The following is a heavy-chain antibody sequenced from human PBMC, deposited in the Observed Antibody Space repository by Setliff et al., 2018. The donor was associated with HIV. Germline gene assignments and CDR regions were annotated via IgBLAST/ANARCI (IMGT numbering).Heavy chain of an antibody. V-gene: IGHV4-59*01. J-gene: IGHJ6*02. Sequence: PSETLSLTCTVSGGSISSYYWSWIRQPPGKGLEWIGYIYYSGSTNYNPSLKSQVAISVDTSKNQFSLKLSSVIASDTAVYYCARIFGDQGYYYGMDVWGQGTTVTVS. CDR3: ARIFGDQGYYYGMDV. CDR2: IYYSGST. D-gene: IGHD3-3*01. CDR1: GGSISSYY.